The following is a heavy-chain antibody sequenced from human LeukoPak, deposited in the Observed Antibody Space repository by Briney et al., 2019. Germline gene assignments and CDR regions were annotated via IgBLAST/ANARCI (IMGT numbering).Heavy chain of an antibody. Sequence: SETLSLTCTVSGGSISSDYWSWIRQPPGKGLEWIGYIYYSGSTNYNPSLKSRVTISVDTSKNQFSLKLSSVTAADTAVYYCATGPNYDILTGYQYYFDYWGQGTLVTVSS. D-gene: IGHD3-9*01. V-gene: IGHV4-59*08. CDR1: GGSISSDY. J-gene: IGHJ4*02. CDR2: IYYSGST. CDR3: ATGPNYDILTGYQYYFDY.